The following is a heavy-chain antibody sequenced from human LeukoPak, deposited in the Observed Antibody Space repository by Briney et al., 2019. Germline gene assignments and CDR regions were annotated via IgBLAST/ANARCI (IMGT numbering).Heavy chain of an antibody. CDR3: ARDHSSYDFDY. Sequence: GGSLRLSCAASGFTFSSYWMSWVRQAPGKGLEWVANIKRDGSEKYYVDSVKGRFTISRDNAKNSLYLQMNSLRAEDTAVYYCARDHSSYDFDYWGQGTLVTVSS. V-gene: IGHV3-7*03. CDR2: IKRDGSEK. CDR1: GFTFSSYW. J-gene: IGHJ4*02. D-gene: IGHD5-18*01.